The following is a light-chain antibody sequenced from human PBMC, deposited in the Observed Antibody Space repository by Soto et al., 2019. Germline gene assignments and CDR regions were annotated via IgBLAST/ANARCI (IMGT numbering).Light chain of an antibody. CDR3: QQYESSPTT. Sequence: EIVLTQSPGTLSLSPGERATLSCRASQSISSSYLAWYQQKPGQAPRLFIYGASSRATGIPDRFSGSGSGTDFTLTISRLEPEDFAVYYCQQYESSPTTFGGGTKVEIK. CDR1: QSISSSY. V-gene: IGKV3-20*01. J-gene: IGKJ4*01. CDR2: GAS.